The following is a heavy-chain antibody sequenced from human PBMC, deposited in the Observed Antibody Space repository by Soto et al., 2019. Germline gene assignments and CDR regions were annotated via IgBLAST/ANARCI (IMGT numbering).Heavy chain of an antibody. CDR3: AKPGYLEQWLIRGYFDY. CDR2: ISDSGSNT. CDR1: GFTFSSYA. V-gene: IGHV3-23*01. Sequence: VQLLESGGGLVQPGGSLRLSCAASGFTFSSYAMSWARQAPGKGLEWVSGISDSGSNTYYAGSVKGRFTISRDNSKNTVYLHMNSLRVEDTAVYYCAKPGYLEQWLIRGYFDYWGQGALVTVSS. D-gene: IGHD6-19*01. J-gene: IGHJ4*02.